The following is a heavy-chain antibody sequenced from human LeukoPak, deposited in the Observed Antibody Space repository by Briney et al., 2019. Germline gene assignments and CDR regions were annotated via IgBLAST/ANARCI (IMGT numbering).Heavy chain of an antibody. J-gene: IGHJ5*02. V-gene: IGHV1-69*01. CDR1: RGTFSSYA. CDR3: ARGENWFDR. CDR2: IIPIFGTA. Sequence: ASPKDSCKASRGTFSSYAISWVRQAPGQGLEWMGGIIPIFGTANYAQKFQGRVTITADESTSTAYMELSSLRSEDTAVYYCARGENWFDRWGQGTLVTVSS.